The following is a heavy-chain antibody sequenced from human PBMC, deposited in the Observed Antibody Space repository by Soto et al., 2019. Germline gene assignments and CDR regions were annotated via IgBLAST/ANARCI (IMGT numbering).Heavy chain of an antibody. CDR1: GYTFTSYG. J-gene: IGHJ5*02. CDR3: VRRHVSATGIDWFDP. Sequence: ASVKVSCKASGYTFTSYGIHWVRQAPGQRLEWMGWINTANGDTKYSPKFQGRVTITRDTSASTAYMELSSLRSEDTAVYYCVRRHVSATGIDWFDPWGQGTLVTVSS. V-gene: IGHV1-3*04. D-gene: IGHD6-13*01. CDR2: INTANGDT.